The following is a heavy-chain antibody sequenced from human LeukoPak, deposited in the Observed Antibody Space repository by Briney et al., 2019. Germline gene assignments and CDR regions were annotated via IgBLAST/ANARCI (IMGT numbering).Heavy chain of an antibody. CDR1: VGSISSYY. V-gene: IGHV4-59*01. Sequence: SETLSLTCTVSVGSISSYYWSWIRQPPWKGQEWIGYIYYSGSTNYNPSLKGRVTISVDTSKNQFSLKLSSVTAADTAVYYCARDNWNYGSSMDVWGQGTTVTVSS. CDR2: IYYSGST. CDR3: ARDNWNYGSSMDV. D-gene: IGHD1-7*01. J-gene: IGHJ6*02.